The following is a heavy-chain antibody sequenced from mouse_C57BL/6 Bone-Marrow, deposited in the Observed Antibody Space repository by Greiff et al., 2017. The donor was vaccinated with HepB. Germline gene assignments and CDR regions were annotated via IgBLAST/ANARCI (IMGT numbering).Heavy chain of an antibody. Sequence: EVNVVESGGGLVQSGRSLRLSCATSGFTFSDFYMEWVRQAPGKGLEWIAASRNKANDYTTEYSASVKGRFIVSRDTSQSILYLQMNALRAEDTAIYYCARDGSPYGNYAMDYWGQGTSVTVSS. D-gene: IGHD2-1*01. CDR2: SRNKANDYTT. V-gene: IGHV7-1*01. CDR1: GFTFSDFY. J-gene: IGHJ4*01. CDR3: ARDGSPYGNYAMDY.